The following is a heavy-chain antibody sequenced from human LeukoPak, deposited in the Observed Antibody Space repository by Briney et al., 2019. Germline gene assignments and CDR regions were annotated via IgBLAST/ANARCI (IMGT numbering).Heavy chain of an antibody. CDR1: GGSISSYY. CDR3: AIDSSGYYSTFDY. V-gene: IGHV4-59*01. D-gene: IGHD3-22*01. Sequence: PSETLSLTCTVSGGSISSYYWSWIRQPPGKGLEWIGYIYYSGSTNYNPSLKSRVTISVDTSKNQFSLKLSSVTAADTAVYYCAIDSSGYYSTFDYWGQGTLVTVSS. CDR2: IYYSGST. J-gene: IGHJ4*02.